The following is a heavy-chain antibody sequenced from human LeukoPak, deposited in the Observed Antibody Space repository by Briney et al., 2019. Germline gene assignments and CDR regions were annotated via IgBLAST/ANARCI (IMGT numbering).Heavy chain of an antibody. CDR1: GGTFSSYA. D-gene: IGHD6-19*01. CDR2: IIPIFGIA. J-gene: IGHJ4*02. Sequence: SVKVSCKASGGTFSSYAISWVRQAPGQGLEWMGGIIPIFGIANYAQKFQGRVTITADESTSTAYMELSSLRSEDTAVYYCAREVGIAVAGPTGAFDCWGQGTLVTVSS. V-gene: IGHV1-69*01. CDR3: AREVGIAVAGPTGAFDC.